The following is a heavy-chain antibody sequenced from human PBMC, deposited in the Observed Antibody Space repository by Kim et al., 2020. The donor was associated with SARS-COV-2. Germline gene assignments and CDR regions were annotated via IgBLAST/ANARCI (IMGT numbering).Heavy chain of an antibody. CDR3: ATGEEYYYGSGSYSYTIKNYFDY. Sequence: SETLSLTCTVSGGSISSSSYYWGWIRQPPGKGLEWIGSIYYSGSTYYNPSLKSRVTISVDTSKNQFSLKLSSVTAADTAVYYCATGEEYYYGSGSYSYTIKNYFDYWGQGTLVTVSS. CDR1: GGSISSSSYY. J-gene: IGHJ4*02. D-gene: IGHD3-10*01. V-gene: IGHV4-39*01. CDR2: IYYSGST.